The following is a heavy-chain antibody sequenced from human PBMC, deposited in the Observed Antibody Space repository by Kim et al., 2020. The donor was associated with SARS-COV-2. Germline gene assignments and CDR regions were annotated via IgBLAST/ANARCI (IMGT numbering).Heavy chain of an antibody. CDR2: INTNTGNP. CDR1: GYTSTSHA. V-gene: IGHV7-4-1*02. Sequence: ASVKVSCKASGYTSTSHAMNWVRQAPGQGLEWMGWINTNTGNPTYDQGFTGRFVFSLDTSVSTAYLQISSLKAEDTAVYYCAGAYCGGDCYSDYYYGMDVWGQGTTVTVSS. J-gene: IGHJ6*02. D-gene: IGHD2-21*02. CDR3: AGAYCGGDCYSDYYYGMDV.